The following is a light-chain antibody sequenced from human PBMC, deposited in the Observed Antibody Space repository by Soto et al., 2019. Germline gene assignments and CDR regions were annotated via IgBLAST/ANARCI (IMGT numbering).Light chain of an antibody. CDR1: SSNIGSNY. J-gene: IGLJ2*01. CDR2: RNN. Sequence: QSVLTQPPSASGTPGQRVTISCSGSSSNIGSNYVYWYQQLPGTAPKLLIYRNNQRPSGVPDRFSGSKSGTSASLAISGLRSEYEADYYCAAWDDSLSGLFGGGTKLTVL. V-gene: IGLV1-47*01. CDR3: AAWDDSLSGL.